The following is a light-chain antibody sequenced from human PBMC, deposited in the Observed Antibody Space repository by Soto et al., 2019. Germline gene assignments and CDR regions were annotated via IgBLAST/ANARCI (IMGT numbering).Light chain of an antibody. Sequence: QSVLTQPASVSGSPGQSITIPCTGTNSDVGGYNYVSWYQHHPGKAPKLMIYEVSSRPSGVSNRFSGSRSGNTASLTISGLQAEDEADYYCSSYTNSNTWVFGGGTKLTVL. CDR2: EVS. CDR3: SSYTNSNTWV. V-gene: IGLV2-14*01. CDR1: NSDVGGYNY. J-gene: IGLJ3*02.